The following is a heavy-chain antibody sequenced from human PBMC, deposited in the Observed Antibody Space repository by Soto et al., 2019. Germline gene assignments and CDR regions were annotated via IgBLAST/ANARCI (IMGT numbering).Heavy chain of an antibody. Sequence: ASVKVSCKASGYTFTSYAMHWVRQAPGQRLEWMGWINAGNGNTKYSQKFQGRVTITRDTSASTAYMELRSLRSDDTAVYYCAREPHCGGDCPNPFDYWGQGTLVTVSS. V-gene: IGHV1-3*01. D-gene: IGHD2-21*01. CDR3: AREPHCGGDCPNPFDY. CDR1: GYTFTSYA. J-gene: IGHJ4*02. CDR2: INAGNGNT.